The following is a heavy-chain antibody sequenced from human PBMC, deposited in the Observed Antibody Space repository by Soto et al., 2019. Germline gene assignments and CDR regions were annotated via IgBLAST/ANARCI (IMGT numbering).Heavy chain of an antibody. J-gene: IGHJ5*02. V-gene: IGHV2-5*01. Sequence: GTRPALVNPAQTLTLTCCFWGFSLTTHGVCVSWIRQPPGKALEWLALIYWNDDKRYSPSLKSRLTITKDTSKNQVVLTMTNMDPVDTATYYCAHSRICSGGSCYLNWFDPWGQGTPVTVSS. CDR1: GFSLTTHGVC. CDR2: IYWNDDK. CDR3: AHSRICSGGSCYLNWFDP. D-gene: IGHD2-15*01.